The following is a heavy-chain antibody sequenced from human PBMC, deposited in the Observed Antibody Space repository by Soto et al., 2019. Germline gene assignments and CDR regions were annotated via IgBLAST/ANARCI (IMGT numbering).Heavy chain of an antibody. V-gene: IGHV3-30-3*01. CDR3: ARGHNIAVAGTLPYGMDV. J-gene: IGHJ6*02. CDR1: GFTFSSYA. D-gene: IGHD6-19*01. CDR2: ISYDGSNK. Sequence: PGGSLRLSCAASGFTFSSYAMHWVRQAPGKGLEWVAVISYDGSNKYYADSVKGRFTISRDNSKNTLYLQMNSLRAEDTAVYYCARGHNIAVAGTLPYGMDVWGQGTTVTVSS.